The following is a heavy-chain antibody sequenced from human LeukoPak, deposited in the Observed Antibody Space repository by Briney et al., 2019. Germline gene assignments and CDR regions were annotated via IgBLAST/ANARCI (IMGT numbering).Heavy chain of an antibody. CDR2: IIPIFGTA. J-gene: IGHJ6*02. D-gene: IGHD2-8*01. CDR3: ARSPLGYCTNGVCYTGPYGMDV. Sequence: GASVKVSCKASGGTFSSYAISWVRQAPGQGLEWMGGIIPIFGTANYAQKFQGRVTITADESTSTAYMELSSLRSEDTAVYYCARSPLGYCTNGVCYTGPYGMDVWGQGTTVTVSS. CDR1: GGTFSSYA. V-gene: IGHV1-69*13.